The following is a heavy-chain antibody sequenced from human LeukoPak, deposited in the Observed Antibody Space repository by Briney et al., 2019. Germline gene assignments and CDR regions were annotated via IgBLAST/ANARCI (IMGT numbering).Heavy chain of an antibody. CDR2: IYTSGST. Sequence: NPSQTLSLTCTVSGGSISSGSYYWSWIRQPAGKGLEWIGRIYTSGSTNYNPSLKSRVTISVDTSKNQFSLKLSSVTAADTAVYYCARIGIAAAWVDPWGQGTLVTVSS. D-gene: IGHD6-13*01. J-gene: IGHJ5*02. CDR1: GGSISSGSYY. V-gene: IGHV4-61*02. CDR3: ARIGIAAAWVDP.